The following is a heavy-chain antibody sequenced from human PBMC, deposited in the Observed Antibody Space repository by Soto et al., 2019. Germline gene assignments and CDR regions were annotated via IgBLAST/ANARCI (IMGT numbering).Heavy chain of an antibody. D-gene: IGHD6-19*01. V-gene: IGHV3-48*01. J-gene: IGHJ4*02. Sequence: GGSLRLSCAASGFTFSSYSMNWVRQAPGKGLEWVSYISSSSSTIYYADSVKGRFTISRDNAKNSLYLQMNSLRAEDTAVYYCARDLYSSGWSKLVDYWGQGTLVTVSS. CDR3: ARDLYSSGWSKLVDY. CDR1: GFTFSSYS. CDR2: ISSSSSTI.